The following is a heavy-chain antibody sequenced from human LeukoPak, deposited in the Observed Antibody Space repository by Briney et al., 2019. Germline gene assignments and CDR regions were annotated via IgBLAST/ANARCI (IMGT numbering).Heavy chain of an antibody. CDR3: ARAKIAVAGTCFDY. CDR2: INHSGST. D-gene: IGHD6-19*01. V-gene: IGHV4-34*01. Sequence: SETLSLTCAVYGGSFSGYYWSWIRQPPGKGLEWIGEINHSGSTNYNPSLKSRVTISVDTSKNQFSLKLSSVTAADTAVYYCARAKIAVAGTCFDYWGQGTLVTVSS. CDR1: GGSFSGYY. J-gene: IGHJ4*02.